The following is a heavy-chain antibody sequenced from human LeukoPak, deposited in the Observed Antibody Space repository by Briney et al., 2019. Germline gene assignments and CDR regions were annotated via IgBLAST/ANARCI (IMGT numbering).Heavy chain of an antibody. CDR3: ARVVGEGRGGSSPYYYYYYYMDV. CDR2: INWNGGST. J-gene: IGHJ6*03. Sequence: GGSLRLSCAASGFTFDDYGMSWVRQAPGEGLEWVSGINWNGGSTGYADSVKGRFTISRDNAKNSLYLQMNSLRAEDTALYYCARVVGEGRGGSSPYYYYYYYMDVWDKGTTVTVSS. CDR1: GFTFDDYG. D-gene: IGHD6-6*01. V-gene: IGHV3-20*04.